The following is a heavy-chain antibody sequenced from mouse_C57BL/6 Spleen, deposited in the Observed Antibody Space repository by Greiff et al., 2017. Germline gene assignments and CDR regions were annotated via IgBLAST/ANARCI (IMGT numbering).Heavy chain of an antibody. Sequence: VQLQQPGAELVKPGASVKLSCKASGYTFTSYWMHWVKQRPGRGLEWIGRIDPYSGGTKYNEKFKSKATLTVDKPSSTAYMQLSSLTSEDSAVYYCARPYYGTHWYFDVWGTGTTVTVSS. D-gene: IGHD2-10*01. J-gene: IGHJ1*03. V-gene: IGHV1-72*01. CDR1: GYTFTSYW. CDR3: ARPYYGTHWYFDV. CDR2: IDPYSGGT.